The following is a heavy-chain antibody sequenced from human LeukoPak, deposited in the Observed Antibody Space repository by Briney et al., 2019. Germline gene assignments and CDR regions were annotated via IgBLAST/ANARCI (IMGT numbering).Heavy chain of an antibody. CDR3: ARSTPIAVAGIYYYYGMDV. J-gene: IGHJ6*02. Sequence: ETLSLTWKDPGGSIDSNSWSWIRQHPRKGLEWIGYINYSGSTNYNPSLKSRVTISVDTSKNQFSLKLSSVTAADTAVYYCARSTPIAVAGIYYYYGMDVWGQGTTVTVSS. D-gene: IGHD6-19*01. V-gene: IGHV4-59*01. CDR2: INYSGST. CDR1: GGSIDSNS.